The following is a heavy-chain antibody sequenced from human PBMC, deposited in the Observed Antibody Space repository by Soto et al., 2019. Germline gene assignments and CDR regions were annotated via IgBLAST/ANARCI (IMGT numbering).Heavy chain of an antibody. CDR3: PNCVANTVVTLGFDH. D-gene: IGHD2-2*01. Sequence: GGSLRLSCAASGFTFSSYAMSWVRQAPGKGLEWVSAISGSGGSTYYADSVKGRFTISRDNSKNTLYLQMNSLRAEDTAVYYCPNCVANTVVTLGFDHWGQGTLVTVSS. V-gene: IGHV3-23*01. CDR1: GFTFSSYA. CDR2: ISGSGGST. J-gene: IGHJ5*02.